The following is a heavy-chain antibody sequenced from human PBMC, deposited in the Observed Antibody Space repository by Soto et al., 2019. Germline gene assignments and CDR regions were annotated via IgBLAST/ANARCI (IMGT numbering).Heavy chain of an antibody. CDR2: ISAYNVNT. V-gene: IGHV1-18*01. CDR1: GSTFPTLV. D-gene: IGHD3-10*01. J-gene: IGHJ5*02. CDR3: ASGHGYNWLDP. Sequence: QVQLVQSGAEVKSPGPPWKVPCKAPGSTFPTLVTAGVRKAPEQGLEWREGISAYNVNTNYAQKLQGRVTITTDTSTSTAYMELRSLRSDDTAVYYCASGHGYNWLDPWGQGTLVTVSS.